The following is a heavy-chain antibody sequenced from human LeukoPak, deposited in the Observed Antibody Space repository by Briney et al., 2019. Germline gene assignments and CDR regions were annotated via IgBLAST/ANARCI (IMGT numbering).Heavy chain of an antibody. CDR2: IYHSGST. D-gene: IGHD1-1*01. V-gene: IGHV4-39*07. CDR1: GGSISSSSYY. Sequence: SETLSLTCTVSGGSISSSSYYWGWIRQPPGKGLEWIATIYHSGSTYYNPSLMSRVTLSVDTSENQFSLNLTSVIAADTAVYYCARVRWKANYYYDMDVWGKGTTVTVSS. J-gene: IGHJ6*03. CDR3: ARVRWKANYYYDMDV.